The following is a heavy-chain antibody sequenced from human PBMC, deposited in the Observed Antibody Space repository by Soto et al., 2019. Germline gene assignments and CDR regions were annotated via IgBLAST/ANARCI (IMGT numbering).Heavy chain of an antibody. D-gene: IGHD6-19*01. CDR1: GFSFSSYA. CDR3: AIPSGLTVTGPDY. CDR2: ISGSDGST. Sequence: GGSLRLSCVASGFSFSSYAMTWVRQAPGKGLEWVSVISGSDGSTYYADSVKGRFTISRDNSKNTLYLQMNSLRAEDTAVYYCAIPSGLTVTGPDYWGQGTLVTVSS. V-gene: IGHV3-23*01. J-gene: IGHJ4*02.